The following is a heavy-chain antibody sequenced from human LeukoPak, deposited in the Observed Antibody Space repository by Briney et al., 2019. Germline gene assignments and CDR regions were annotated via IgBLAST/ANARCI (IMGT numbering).Heavy chain of an antibody. D-gene: IGHD3/OR15-3a*01. J-gene: IGHJ4*01. CDR3: ARGPSSDLRTGFFFGYFHD. CDR2: VIPFLGTT. V-gene: IGHV1-69*11. Sequence: GASVKVSCKASGGTFSNDAVSWVRQAPGEGLKWMGRVIPFLGTTNYAHNFQGRVTITADQDTQTAYMELRSLRSEDTAVYFCARGPSSDLRTGFFFGYFHDCGHGTLITVSS. CDR1: GGTFSNDA.